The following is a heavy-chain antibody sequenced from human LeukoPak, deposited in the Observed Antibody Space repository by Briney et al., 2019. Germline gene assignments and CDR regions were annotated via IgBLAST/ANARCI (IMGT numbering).Heavy chain of an antibody. CDR2: IVVGSGNT. CDR3: AALTYYYDSSGYYTDY. CDR1: GFTFTSSA. Sequence: ASVKVSCKASGFTFTSSAVQWVRQARGQRLEWIGWIVVGSGNTNYAQKFQERVTITRDMSTGTAYMELSSLRSEDTAVYYCAALTYYYDSSGYYTDYWGQGTLVTVSS. V-gene: IGHV1-58*01. D-gene: IGHD3-22*01. J-gene: IGHJ4*02.